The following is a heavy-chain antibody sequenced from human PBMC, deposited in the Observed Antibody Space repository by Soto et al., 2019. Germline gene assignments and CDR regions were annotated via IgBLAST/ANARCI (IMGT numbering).Heavy chain of an antibody. V-gene: IGHV3-23*01. CDR3: AYSSTPFDY. J-gene: IGHJ4*01. Sequence: EVQLLESGGGLVQPGGSLRLSCAASGFTFSSYAMSWVRQAPGKGLEWVSAISGSGGITYYAGSVKGRFTISRDNSKKTLYLQMKSLRAADTAVYYCAYSSTPFDYWGQGTLVTVSS. D-gene: IGHD6-13*01. CDR1: GFTFSSYA. CDR2: ISGSGGIT.